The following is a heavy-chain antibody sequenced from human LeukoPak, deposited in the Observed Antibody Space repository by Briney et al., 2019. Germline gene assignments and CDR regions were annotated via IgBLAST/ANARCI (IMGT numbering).Heavy chain of an antibody. CDR1: GGSFSGYY. J-gene: IGHJ4*02. CDR3: ARGSSWYRHFDY. V-gene: IGHV4-34*01. CDR2: INHSGST. Sequence: PSETLSLTCAVYGGSFSGYYWSWIRQPPGKGLEWIGEINHSGSTNYNPSLKSRVTISVDTSKNQFSLKLSSVTAADTAVYYCARGSSWYRHFDYWRQGTLVTVSP. D-gene: IGHD6-13*01.